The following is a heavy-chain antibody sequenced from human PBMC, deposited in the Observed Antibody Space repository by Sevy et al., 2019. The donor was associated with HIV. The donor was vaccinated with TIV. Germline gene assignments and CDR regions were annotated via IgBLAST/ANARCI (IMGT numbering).Heavy chain of an antibody. CDR3: ARAYCTNGVCYPHYYYYYGMDV. Sequence: GGSLRLSCAASGFTFSSYAMHWVRQAPGKGLEWVAVISYDGSNKYYADSVKGRFTISRDNSKNTLYLQMNSLRAEDTAVYYCARAYCTNGVCYPHYYYYYGMDVWGQGTTFTVSS. J-gene: IGHJ6*02. CDR1: GFTFSSYA. V-gene: IGHV3-30-3*01. CDR2: ISYDGSNK. D-gene: IGHD2-8*01.